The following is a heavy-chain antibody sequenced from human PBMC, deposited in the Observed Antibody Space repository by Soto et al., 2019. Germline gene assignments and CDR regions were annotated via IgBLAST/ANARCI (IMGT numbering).Heavy chain of an antibody. J-gene: IGHJ4*02. CDR3: ARGGFSGSYFAY. Sequence: ASVKVSCKASAYAFNNYYINWLRQAPGQGLEWMGWISGYNGDTNYARKLQGRVTMTTDTSTYTAYMEMRSLRSDDTAVYYCARGGFSGSYFAYWGQGSLVTVSS. CDR2: ISGYNGDT. V-gene: IGHV1-18*04. CDR1: AYAFNNYY. D-gene: IGHD5-12*01.